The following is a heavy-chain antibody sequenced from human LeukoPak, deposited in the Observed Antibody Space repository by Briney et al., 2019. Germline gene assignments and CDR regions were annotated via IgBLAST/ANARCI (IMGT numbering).Heavy chain of an antibody. CDR1: GGTFSSYA. CDR3: ARLPDYYDSSGYDYYFDY. D-gene: IGHD3-22*01. CDR2: IIPIFGTA. Sequence: ASVKVSCKASGGTFSSYAISWVRQAPGQGLEWMGGIIPIFGTANYAQKFQGRVTITADESTSTAYMELSSLRSEDTAVYYCARLPDYYDSSGYDYYFDYWGQGTLVTVSS. J-gene: IGHJ4*02. V-gene: IGHV1-69*13.